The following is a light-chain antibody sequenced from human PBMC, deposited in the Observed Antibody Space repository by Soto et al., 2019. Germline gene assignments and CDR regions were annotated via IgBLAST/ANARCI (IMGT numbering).Light chain of an antibody. CDR3: QQRSNWPPKYT. Sequence: EIVLTQSPATLSLSPGERATLSCRASQSVSSYLAWYQQKPGQAHRLLIYDASNRATGIPARFSGSGSGTDFTLTISSLEPEDFAVYYCQQRSNWPPKYTFGQGTKLAIK. V-gene: IGKV3-11*01. CDR1: QSVSSY. J-gene: IGKJ2*01. CDR2: DAS.